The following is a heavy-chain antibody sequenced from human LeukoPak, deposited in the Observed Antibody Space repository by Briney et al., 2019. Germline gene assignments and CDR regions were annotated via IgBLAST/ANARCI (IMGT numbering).Heavy chain of an antibody. CDR1: GGSISSYY. D-gene: IGHD3-10*01. J-gene: IGHJ5*02. CDR2: IYYSGST. CDR3: ARGIWFGEHNWFDP. V-gene: IGHV4-59*08. Sequence: PSETLSLTCSVSGGSISSYYWSWIRQPPGKGLAWIGYIYYSGSTNYNPSLKSRVTISVDTSKNQFSLKLSSVTAADTAVYYCARGIWFGEHNWFDPWGQGTLVTVSS.